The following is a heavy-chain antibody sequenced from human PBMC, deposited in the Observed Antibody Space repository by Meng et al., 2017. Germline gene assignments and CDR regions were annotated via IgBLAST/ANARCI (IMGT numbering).Heavy chain of an antibody. CDR2: IYYSGST. D-gene: IGHD2-15*01. J-gene: IGHJ4*02. V-gene: IGHV4-59*01. CDR3: ARDRGYCSGGSCYSGFDY. Sequence: QGHRQGHGPGRLKPSTPLSLPCTVSGGSISSYYWSWIRQPPGKGLEWIGYIYYSGSTNYNPSLKSRVTISVDTSKNQFSLKLSSVTAADTAVYYCARDRGYCSGGSCYSGFDYWGQGTLVTVSS. CDR1: GGSISSYY.